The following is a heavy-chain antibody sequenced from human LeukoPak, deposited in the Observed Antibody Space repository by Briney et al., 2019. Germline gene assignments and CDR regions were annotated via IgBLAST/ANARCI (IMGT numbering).Heavy chain of an antibody. Sequence: SETLSLTCTVSGGSISSSSYYWGWIRQPPGKGLEWIGSIYYSGSTYYNPSLKSRVTISVDTSKNQFSLKLSSVTAADTAVYYCARGLQGDYDYVWGSYRSYYFDYWGQGTLVTVSS. J-gene: IGHJ4*02. V-gene: IGHV4-39*01. CDR2: IYYSGST. D-gene: IGHD3-16*02. CDR1: GGSISSSSYY. CDR3: ARGLQGDYDYVWGSYRSYYFDY.